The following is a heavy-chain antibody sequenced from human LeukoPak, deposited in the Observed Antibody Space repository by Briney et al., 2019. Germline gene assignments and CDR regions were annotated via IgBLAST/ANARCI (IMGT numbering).Heavy chain of an antibody. Sequence: GGSRRLSCAASGFTFSSYSMNWVRQAPGKGLEWVSSISSSSSYIYYADLVKGRFTISRDNAKNSLYLQMNSLRAEDTAVYYCARDEPDYYDSSGYYRIDYWGQGTLVTVSS. V-gene: IGHV3-21*01. D-gene: IGHD3-22*01. CDR3: ARDEPDYYDSSGYYRIDY. CDR1: GFTFSSYS. CDR2: ISSSSSYI. J-gene: IGHJ4*02.